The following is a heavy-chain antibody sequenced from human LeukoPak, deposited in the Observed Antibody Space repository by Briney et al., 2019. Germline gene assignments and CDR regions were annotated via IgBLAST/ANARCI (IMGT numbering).Heavy chain of an antibody. CDR2: IYHSGSA. CDR3: ARRGGSYRYFDY. D-gene: IGHD1-26*01. Sequence: SETLSLTCTVSGVSISIGTYYWGWIRQPPGKGLEWIGSIYHSGSAYYNPSLKSRVTISVDTSKNQFSLKLSSVTAADTAVYYCARRGGSYRYFDYWGQGALVTVSS. CDR1: GVSISIGTYY. J-gene: IGHJ4*02. V-gene: IGHV4-39*01.